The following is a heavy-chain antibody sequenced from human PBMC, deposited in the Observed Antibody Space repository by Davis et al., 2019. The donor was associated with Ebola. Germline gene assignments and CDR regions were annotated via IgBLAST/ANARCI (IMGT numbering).Heavy chain of an antibody. D-gene: IGHD1-20*01. CDR1: GFTFSGYW. CDR3: ARDKMYNWNDVAAFDI. CDR2: MKQDGSEK. J-gene: IGHJ3*02. Sequence: PGGSLRLSCAASGFTFSGYWMSWVRQTPGKGLEWVANMKQDGSEKYYVDSVKGRFTISRDNAKNSLHLQMNSLRAEDTAVYYCARDKMYNWNDVAAFDIWGQGTMVTVSS. V-gene: IGHV3-7*03.